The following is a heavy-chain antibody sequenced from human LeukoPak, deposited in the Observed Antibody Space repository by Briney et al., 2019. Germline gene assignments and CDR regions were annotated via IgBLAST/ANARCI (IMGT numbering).Heavy chain of an antibody. CDR3: ARNPYYYDSSGYDDAFDI. D-gene: IGHD3-22*01. CDR2: IIPIFGTA. V-gene: IGHV1-69*13. CDR1: GGTFSSYA. Sequence: GASVKVSCKASGGTFSSYAISWVRQAPGQGLEWMGGIIPIFGTANYAQKFQGRVTITADESTSTAYMELSSLRSEDTAVYYCARNPYYYDSSGYDDAFDIWGQGTMVTVSS. J-gene: IGHJ3*02.